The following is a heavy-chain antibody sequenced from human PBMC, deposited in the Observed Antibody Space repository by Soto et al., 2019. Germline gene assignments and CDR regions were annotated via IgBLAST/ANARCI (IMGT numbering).Heavy chain of an antibody. CDR2: IYHSGNT. Sequence: QVQLQESGPGLVKPSGTLSLTCAVSGVSITSTNWWSWVRQPPGKGLVWIGQIYHSGNTNYNPSLKSCITISIDTSNNQFSLKLTCVAAAATAVYYCARRTVAAIPWFDPLRQGTLVTVSS. CDR1: GVSITSTNW. D-gene: IGHD2-21*02. CDR3: ARRTVAAIPWFDP. J-gene: IGHJ5*02. V-gene: IGHV4-4*02.